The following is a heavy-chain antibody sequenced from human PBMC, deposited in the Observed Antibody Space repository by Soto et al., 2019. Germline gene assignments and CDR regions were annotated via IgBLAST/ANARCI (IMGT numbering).Heavy chain of an antibody. J-gene: IGHJ3*02. Sequence: QVQLVQSGAEVKKPGASVKVSCKASGYTFTSYDINWVRQATGQGLEWMGWMNPNSGNTGYAQKFQGRVTMTRNTSLRTAYMALSSLRSEDTAVYYCARGINYYASGDDAFDIWCQGTMVTVSS. CDR3: ARGINYYASGDDAFDI. D-gene: IGHD3-10*01. CDR2: MNPNSGNT. V-gene: IGHV1-8*01. CDR1: GYTFTSYD.